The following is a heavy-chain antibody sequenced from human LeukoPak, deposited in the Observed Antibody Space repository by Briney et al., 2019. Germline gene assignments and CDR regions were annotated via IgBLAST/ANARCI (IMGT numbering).Heavy chain of an antibody. CDR1: GGSFSGYF. D-gene: IGHD2-2*02. V-gene: IGHV4-34*12. CDR2: IIDSGTT. Sequence: SETLSLTCGVSGGSFSGYFWTWIRPPPGKGLEWIGEIIDSGTTNYNPSLESRVAMSVDTSKNQVSLRLSSVTAADTAVYYCATLYLVNAFDIWGPGTLVTVSS. CDR3: ATLYLVNAFDI. J-gene: IGHJ3*02.